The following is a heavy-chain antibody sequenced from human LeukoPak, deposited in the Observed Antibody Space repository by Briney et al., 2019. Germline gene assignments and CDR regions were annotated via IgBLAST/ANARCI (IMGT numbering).Heavy chain of an antibody. J-gene: IGHJ6*03. CDR3: ARGRRIVVVLGTTRTHRDYYMDV. CDR2: TYHSGST. CDR1: GGSFSGHY. Sequence: PSETLSLTCAVYGGSFSGHYWSWIRQSPGKGLEWIGETYHSGSTNHNPSLKSRVTISLDTSKNQFSLKLSSVTAADTAVYYCARGRRIVVVLGTTRTHRDYYMDVWGKGTTVTVPS. D-gene: IGHD2-15*01. V-gene: IGHV4-34*01.